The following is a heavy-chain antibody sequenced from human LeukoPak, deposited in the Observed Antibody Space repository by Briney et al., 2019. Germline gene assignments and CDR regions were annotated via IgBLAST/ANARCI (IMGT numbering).Heavy chain of an antibody. Sequence: GGSLRLACAASGFTLSSSASSRVRQAPGKGLEWVSGISGSGGTTYYADSVKGRLTISRDNSKNTLYLQMNSLRADDTALYYCAKERSGVWPFDYWSQGTLVTVSS. J-gene: IGHJ4*02. CDR1: GFTLSSSA. D-gene: IGHD5/OR15-5a*01. CDR3: AKERSGVWPFDY. V-gene: IGHV3-23*01. CDR2: ISGSGGTT.